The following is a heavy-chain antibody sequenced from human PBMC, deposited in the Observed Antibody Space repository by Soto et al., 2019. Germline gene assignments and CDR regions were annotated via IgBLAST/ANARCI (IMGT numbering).Heavy chain of an antibody. V-gene: IGHV3-72*01. Sequence: PGGSLRLSRAASGFTFSDHYIDLVPQAPGKGLVWVGRTRNKANSYTTEYAASVKGRFSISRDESKNTLYLQMDSLKSEDTAVYYCARSGSYYTFDIWGQGTMVTVSS. CDR1: GFTFSDHY. J-gene: IGHJ3*02. CDR3: ARSGSYYTFDI. D-gene: IGHD1-26*01. CDR2: TRNKANSYTT.